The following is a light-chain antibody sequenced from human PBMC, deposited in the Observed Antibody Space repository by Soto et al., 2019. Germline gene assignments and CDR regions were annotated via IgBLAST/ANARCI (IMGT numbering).Light chain of an antibody. CDR1: FSDVGSYNY. J-gene: IGLJ2*01. Sequence: QSALTQPASVSGSPGQSITISCTGTFSDVGSYNYVSWYQQHPGKAPKLMIYEVSNRPSGVSNRFSGSKSGNTASLTISGLQAEDEADYYCSSYTSSSTVVFGGGTKLTVL. CDR3: SSYTSSSTVV. V-gene: IGLV2-14*01. CDR2: EVS.